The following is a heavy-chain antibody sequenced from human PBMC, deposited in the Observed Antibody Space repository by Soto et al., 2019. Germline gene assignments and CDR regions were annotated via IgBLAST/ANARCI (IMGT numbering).Heavy chain of an antibody. V-gene: IGHV4-34*01. Sequence: SETLSLTCAVYGGSFSGYYWSWIRQPPGKGLEWIGEINHSGSTNYNPSLKSRVTISVDTSKNQFSLKLSSVTAADTAVYYCARGQKTPDIVVVPAAMWFDYWGQGTLVTVSS. CDR2: INHSGST. CDR3: ARGQKTPDIVVVPAAMWFDY. CDR1: GGSFSGYY. D-gene: IGHD2-2*01. J-gene: IGHJ4*02.